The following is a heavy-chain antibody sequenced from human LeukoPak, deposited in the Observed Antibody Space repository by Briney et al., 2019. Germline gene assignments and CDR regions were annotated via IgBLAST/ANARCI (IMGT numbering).Heavy chain of an antibody. J-gene: IGHJ4*02. CDR1: GGSFSGYY. D-gene: IGHD2-21*01. CDR2: INHSGST. V-gene: IGHV4-34*01. Sequence: SETLSLTCAVYGGSFSGYYWSWIRQPPGKGLEWIGEINHSGSTNYNPSLKSRVTISVDTSKNQFSLKLSTVTAADTAIYYCARHSPGARGIDSWGQGTLVTVSS. CDR3: ARHSPGARGIDS.